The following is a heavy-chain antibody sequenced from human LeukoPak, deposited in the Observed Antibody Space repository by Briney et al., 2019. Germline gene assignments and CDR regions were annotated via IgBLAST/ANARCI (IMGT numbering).Heavy chain of an antibody. CDR1: GFTFSSYA. CDR2: ISSSSSYI. V-gene: IGHV3-21*01. D-gene: IGHD5-24*01. J-gene: IGHJ4*02. CDR3: ARVKDGSDVFDY. Sequence: PGGSLRLSCAASGFTFSSYAMSWVRQAPGKGLEWVSSISSSSSYIYYADSVKGRFTISRDNAKNSLYLQMNSLRAEDTAVYYRARVKDGSDVFDYWGQGTLVTVSS.